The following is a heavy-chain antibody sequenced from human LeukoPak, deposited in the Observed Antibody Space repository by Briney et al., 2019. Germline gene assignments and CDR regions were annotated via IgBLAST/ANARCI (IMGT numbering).Heavy chain of an antibody. V-gene: IGHV5-51*01. D-gene: IGHD1-26*01. CDR3: ARVGVRAIDAFDI. J-gene: IGHJ3*02. CDR2: IYPDDSDT. CDR1: GYTFPYYW. Sequence: GESLKISCKGSGYTFPYYWIAWVRQMPGKGLEWMGIIYPDDSDTRYSPSFQGQVTISADKSISTAYLQWSSLKASDTAMYYCARVGVRAIDAFDIWGQGTMVTVSS.